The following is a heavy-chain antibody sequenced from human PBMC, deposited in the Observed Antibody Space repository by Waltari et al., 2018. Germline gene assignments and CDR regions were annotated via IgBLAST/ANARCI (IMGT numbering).Heavy chain of an antibody. Sequence: QVQLQESGPGLVKPSETLSLTCTVSGGSISSYYWSWIRQPPGKGLEWIGYIYYSGSTNYNPSLKSRVTMSVGGGKNQFSLKLSSVTAADTAVYYCARYIAAAGFNWFDPWGQGTLVTVSS. CDR1: GGSISSYY. J-gene: IGHJ5*02. CDR3: ARYIAAAGFNWFDP. D-gene: IGHD6-13*01. CDR2: IYYSGST. V-gene: IGHV4-59*01.